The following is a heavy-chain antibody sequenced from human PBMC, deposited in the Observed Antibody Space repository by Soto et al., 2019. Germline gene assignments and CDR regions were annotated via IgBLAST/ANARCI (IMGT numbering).Heavy chain of an antibody. Sequence: PSETLSLTCTGSGDSISSGSYWGWIRQPPGEGPEWIASIYHGGTTFYNPSLKSRISISVDTSKNQFSLRLTSVTAADTATYYCARVHVMVVAGSTFDYWGRGTLVTVSS. D-gene: IGHD6-19*01. J-gene: IGHJ4*03. V-gene: IGHV4-38-2*02. CDR1: GDSISSGSY. CDR3: ARVHVMVVAGSTFDY. CDR2: IYHGGTT.